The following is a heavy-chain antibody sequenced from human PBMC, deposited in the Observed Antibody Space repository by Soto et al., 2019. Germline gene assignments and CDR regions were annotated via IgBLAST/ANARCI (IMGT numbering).Heavy chain of an antibody. J-gene: IGHJ4*02. CDR2: IWDDGGNK. CDR3: ARDQEIYFYDSSGYPPLY. Sequence: SLRLSCAAPGFTFSSYVMHWVRQAPGKGLEWVAVIWDDGGNKYYADSVKGRFTISRDNSKNTLYLQMNSLRAEDTAVYYCARDQEIYFYDSSGYPPLYWGQGTLVTVSS. V-gene: IGHV3-33*01. D-gene: IGHD3-22*01. CDR1: GFTFSSYV.